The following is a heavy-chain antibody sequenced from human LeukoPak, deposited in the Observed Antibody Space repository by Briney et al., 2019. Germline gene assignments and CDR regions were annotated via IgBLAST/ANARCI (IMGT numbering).Heavy chain of an antibody. CDR1: GDSISSGVSY. CDR2: IFYSGST. Sequence: PSETLSLTCTVSGDSISSGVSYWGWIRQRPGKGLEWIAYIFYSGSTYYNPSLKSRVTISVDTSNNHLSLEVRSVTAADTAVYFCARLHYNYYYMDVWGKGTPVTVSS. CDR3: ARLHYNYYYMDV. V-gene: IGHV4-31*03. J-gene: IGHJ6*03. D-gene: IGHD1-14*01.